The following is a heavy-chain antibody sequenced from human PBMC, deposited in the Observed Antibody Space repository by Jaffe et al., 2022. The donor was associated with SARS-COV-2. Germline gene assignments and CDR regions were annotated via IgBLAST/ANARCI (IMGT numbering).Heavy chain of an antibody. Sequence: QVQLQESGPGLVKPSQTLSLTCTVSGGSISSGGYRWNWIRQHPGKGLEWIGFIYNSGSTNYNPSLKSRVTISVDTSKNELSLKLSSVTAADTAIYYCARDNEASGVGSFDSWGQGTLVTVSS. J-gene: IGHJ4*02. D-gene: IGHD3-10*01. CDR3: ARDNEASGVGSFDS. CDR2: IYNSGST. CDR1: GGSISSGGYR. V-gene: IGHV4-31*03.